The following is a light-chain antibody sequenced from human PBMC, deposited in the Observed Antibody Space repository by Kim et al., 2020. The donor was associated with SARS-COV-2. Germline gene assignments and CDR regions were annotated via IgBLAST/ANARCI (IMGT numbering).Light chain of an antibody. CDR2: DAS. CDR1: QSVSRY. J-gene: IGKJ4*01. V-gene: IGKV3-11*01. Sequence: LSPGERADLSCRASQSVSRYLGWYQQKPGQAPRLLIYDASNRATGTPARFSGSGSGTDFTLTISNLEPEDFAVYYCQQRSDWRLTFGGGTKVDIK. CDR3: QQRSDWRLT.